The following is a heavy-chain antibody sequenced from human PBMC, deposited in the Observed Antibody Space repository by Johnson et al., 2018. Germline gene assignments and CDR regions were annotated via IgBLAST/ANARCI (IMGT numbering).Heavy chain of an antibody. J-gene: IGHJ4*02. CDR3: SKGSTTHPVPDY. V-gene: IGHV3-30*18. CDR2: VSYHGSNE. D-gene: IGHD4-17*01. Sequence: QVQLVQSGGGVVQPGRSLRLSCAASGFSFSSYGMHWLRQAPGKGLEWVAFVSYHGSNEYYADSVKGRFTISRDNSRDQLYLQMNSLRLEDTALYYCSKGSTTHPVPDYWGQGALVTVSS. CDR1: GFSFSSYG.